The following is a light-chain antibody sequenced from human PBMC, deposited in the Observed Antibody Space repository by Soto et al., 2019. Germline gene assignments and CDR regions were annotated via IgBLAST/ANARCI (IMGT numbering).Light chain of an antibody. J-gene: IGKJ5*01. CDR3: QQHNQWPIT. CDR1: QSAGNF. Sequence: EIVLTQSPATLSLSPGERATLSWRASQSAGNFLAWYQQKPGQAPRLLIYYISTRATGIPARFSGSGSGTEFTLTINSLKSEDSEVYYCQQHNQWPITFGQGTRLEIK. V-gene: IGKV3D-15*01. CDR2: YIS.